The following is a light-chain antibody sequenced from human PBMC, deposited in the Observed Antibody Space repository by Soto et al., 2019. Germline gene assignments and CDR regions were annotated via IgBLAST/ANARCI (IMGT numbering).Light chain of an antibody. CDR2: DAS. V-gene: IGKV1-5*01. CDR1: ERISSW. Sequence: DIEMTPSPSTLSASVGERVTTTFRASERISSWLAWYQQKPGKAPKLLIYDASSLESGVPSRFSGSGSGTEFTLTISSLQPDDFATYYCQQYNSYWTFGQGTKVDIK. CDR3: QQYNSYWT. J-gene: IGKJ1*01.